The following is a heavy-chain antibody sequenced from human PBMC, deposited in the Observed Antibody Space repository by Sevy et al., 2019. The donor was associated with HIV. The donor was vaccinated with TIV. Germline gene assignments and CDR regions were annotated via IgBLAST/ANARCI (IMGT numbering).Heavy chain of an antibody. J-gene: IGHJ3*02. CDR2: INPNSGGT. V-gene: IGHV1-2*02. CDR1: GYTFTGYY. Sequence: ASVKVSCKASGYTFTGYYMHWVRQAPGQGLEWMGWINPNSGGTNYAQKFQGRVTMTRETSISTAYMELSRLRSDDRAVYYCAVLLWFGELTDAFDIWGQGTMVTVSS. D-gene: IGHD3-10*01. CDR3: AVLLWFGELTDAFDI.